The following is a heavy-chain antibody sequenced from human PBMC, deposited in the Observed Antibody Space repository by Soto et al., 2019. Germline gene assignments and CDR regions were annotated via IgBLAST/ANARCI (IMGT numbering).Heavy chain of an antibody. CDR1: GGSISSSNW. V-gene: IGHV4-4*02. Sequence: SETLSLTCAVSGGSISSSNWWSWVRQPPGKGLEWIGEIYHSGSTNYNPSLKSRFTISRDNAKNSLYLQMNSLRAEDTAVYYCASTRRDGYNNYYYYYGMDVWGQGTTVTVSS. J-gene: IGHJ6*02. CDR2: IYHSGST. CDR3: ASTRRDGYNNYYYYYGMDV. D-gene: IGHD5-12*01.